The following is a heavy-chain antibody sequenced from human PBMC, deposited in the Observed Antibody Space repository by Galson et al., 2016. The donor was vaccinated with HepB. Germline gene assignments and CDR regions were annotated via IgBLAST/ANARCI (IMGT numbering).Heavy chain of an antibody. CDR3: AREGSYYTLDY. CDR2: INPGNGDT. D-gene: IGHD1-26*01. CDR1: GGTFSSYA. V-gene: IGHV1-3*01. J-gene: IGHJ4*02. Sequence: SVKVSCKASGGTFSSYAFSWVRQAPGQRLEWMGWINPGNGDTKYSQKFQGRVTISRDTSARTAYMELSSLISEDTAVYYCAREGSYYTLDYWGQGALVTVSS.